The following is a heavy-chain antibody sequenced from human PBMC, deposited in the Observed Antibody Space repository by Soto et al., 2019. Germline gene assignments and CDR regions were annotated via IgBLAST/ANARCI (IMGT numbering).Heavy chain of an antibody. CDR3: AKVPGGSSRRSRYYMDV. Sequence: GSLRLSCAASGFTFSICAMNWVRQAPGKGLEWVSGSSGGGGGTYYADSVKGRFTISRDNSKNTVYLQMNNLRAEDTAVYYCAKVPGGSSRRSRYYMDVWGKGTTVTVSS. V-gene: IGHV3-23*01. CDR2: SSGGGGGT. D-gene: IGHD6-6*01. CDR1: GFTFSICA. J-gene: IGHJ6*03.